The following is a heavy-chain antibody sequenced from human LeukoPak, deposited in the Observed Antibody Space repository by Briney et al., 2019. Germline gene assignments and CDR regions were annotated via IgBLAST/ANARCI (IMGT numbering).Heavy chain of an antibody. V-gene: IGHV3-66*01. CDR3: ARARSQLVVVASTPNYYYYMDV. Sequence: GGSLRLSCAASGFTVDINYMSWVRQAPGKGLEWVSVIYGSGSTYYADSVKGRFTISRDNSKNTLYLQMNSLRAEDTAVYYCARARSQLVVVASTPNYYYYMDVWGKGTTVTISS. CDR2: IYGSGST. D-gene: IGHD2-15*01. CDR1: GFTVDINY. J-gene: IGHJ6*03.